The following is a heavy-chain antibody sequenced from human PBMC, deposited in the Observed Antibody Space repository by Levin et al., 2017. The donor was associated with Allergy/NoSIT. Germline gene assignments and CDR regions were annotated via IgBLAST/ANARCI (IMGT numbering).Heavy chain of an antibody. V-gene: IGHV3-30-3*01. Sequence: GESLKISCAASGFTFSSYAMHWVRQAPGKGLEWVAVISYDGSNKYYADSVKGRFTISRDNSKNTLYLQMNSLRAEDTAVYYCARSPGYSSSWYVEDYYYMDGWGKGTTVTVSS. CDR1: GFTFSSYA. J-gene: IGHJ6*03. CDR3: ARSPGYSSSWYVEDYYYMDG. D-gene: IGHD6-13*01. CDR2: ISYDGSNK.